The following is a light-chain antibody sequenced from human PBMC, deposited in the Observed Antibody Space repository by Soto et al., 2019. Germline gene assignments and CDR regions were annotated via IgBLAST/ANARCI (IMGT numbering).Light chain of an antibody. J-gene: IGKJ4*01. Sequence: AIRMTQSPSSFSASTGDRVTITCRASQGISSYLAWYQQKPGKAPKILIYAASTLQSGVPSRFSGSGSGTDFTLTISCLQSEDFATYYCQQYYSYPLTFGGGTKVDNK. CDR3: QQYYSYPLT. CDR2: AAS. V-gene: IGKV1-8*01. CDR1: QGISSY.